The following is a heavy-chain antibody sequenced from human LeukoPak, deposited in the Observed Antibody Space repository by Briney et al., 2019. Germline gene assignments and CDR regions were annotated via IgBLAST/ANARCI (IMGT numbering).Heavy chain of an antibody. D-gene: IGHD6-13*01. CDR3: ARGDSSPDY. CDR1: GYTFSSYG. Sequence: ASVKVSCKASGYTFSSYGINWVRPPRGKGLAWMGWISPYNGDTYYVQNLQGRVTLTTDTSTSTAYMELRSLTSDDTAVYYCARGDSSPDYWGQGTLVTVSS. J-gene: IGHJ4*02. CDR2: ISPYNGDT. V-gene: IGHV1-18*01.